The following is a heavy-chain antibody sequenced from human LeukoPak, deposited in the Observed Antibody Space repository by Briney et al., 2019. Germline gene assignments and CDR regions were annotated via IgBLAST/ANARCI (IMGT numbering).Heavy chain of an antibody. CDR1: GYTFTGYY. J-gene: IGHJ5*02. V-gene: IGHV1-2*02. CDR2: INTDSGVA. D-gene: IGHD1-7*01. Sequence: ASVKVSCKASGYTFTGYYVHWVRQAPGQGVEWMAWINTDSGVANYAQKFQGRVTLTRDKSITTAYMELNSLRSDDTALYYCARDWDPITGTTRWFDPWGQGTLVTVSS. CDR3: ARDWDPITGTTRWFDP.